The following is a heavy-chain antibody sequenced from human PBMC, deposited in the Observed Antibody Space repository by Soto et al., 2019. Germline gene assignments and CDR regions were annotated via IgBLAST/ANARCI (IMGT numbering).Heavy chain of an antibody. D-gene: IGHD6-19*01. CDR1: GFTFSSYW. Sequence: GALRLSCAASGFTFSSYWMSWVRQAPGKGLEWVANIKQDGSEKYYVDSVKGRFTISRDNAKNSLYLQMNSLRAEDTAVYYCARENIAVALDYWGQGTLVTVSS. J-gene: IGHJ4*02. V-gene: IGHV3-7*03. CDR3: ARENIAVALDY. CDR2: IKQDGSEK.